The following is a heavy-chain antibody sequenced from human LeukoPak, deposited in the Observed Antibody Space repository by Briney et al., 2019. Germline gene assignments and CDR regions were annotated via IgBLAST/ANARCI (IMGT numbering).Heavy chain of an antibody. D-gene: IGHD5-24*01. V-gene: IGHV3-7*01. CDR1: GFIFSNYW. Sequence: GGSLRLSCAASGFIFSNYWMNWVRQTPGKGLEWVANIKKDGSEKYYVDSVRGRFTISRDNAKNSLYLQMNSLRAEDTAVYYCAADGYSPPFDHWGQGTLVTVSS. CDR2: IKKDGSEK. CDR3: AADGYSPPFDH. J-gene: IGHJ4*02.